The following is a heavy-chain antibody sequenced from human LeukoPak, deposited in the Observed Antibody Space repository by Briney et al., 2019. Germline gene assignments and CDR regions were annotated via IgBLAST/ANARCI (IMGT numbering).Heavy chain of an antibody. CDR1: GFTFSTYA. V-gene: IGHV3-23*01. CDR3: AKDPKPYDYVWGSYRFNWFDP. CDR2: ISGSGGST. Sequence: PGGSLRLSCAASGFTFSTYAMSWVRQAPGKGMKWVSVISGSGGSTYYADSVKGRFTISRDNSKNTLYLQMNSLRAEDTAVYYCAKDPKPYDYVWGSYRFNWFDPWGQGTLVTVSS. J-gene: IGHJ5*02. D-gene: IGHD3-16*02.